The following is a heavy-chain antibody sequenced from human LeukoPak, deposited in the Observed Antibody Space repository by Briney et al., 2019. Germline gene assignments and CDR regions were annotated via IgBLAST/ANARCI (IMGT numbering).Heavy chain of an antibody. CDR3: ARDLFYSVSGTYYNVGRVFNY. V-gene: IGHV1-2*02. Sequence: ASVKVSCKASGFTFTGYYMHWVRQAPGQGLEWMGWINPNSGGTNYAQKFQGRVTMTRDTSITTAYMELTSLRSDDTAVYYCARDLFYSVSGTYYNVGRVFNYWGQGTLVTVSS. D-gene: IGHD3-10*01. J-gene: IGHJ4*02. CDR2: INPNSGGT. CDR1: GFTFTGYY.